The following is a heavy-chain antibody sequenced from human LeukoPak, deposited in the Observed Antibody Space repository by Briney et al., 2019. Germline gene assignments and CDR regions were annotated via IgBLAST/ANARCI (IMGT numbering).Heavy chain of an antibody. CDR2: INSDGSST. CDR1: GFTFSSYW. Sequence: GGSLRLSCAASGFTFSSYWMHWVRQAPGKGLVWVSRINSDGSSTSYADPVKGRFTISRDNSKNTLYLQMNSLRAEDTAVYYCATSYDSSGYSVDYWGQGTLVTVSS. V-gene: IGHV3-74*01. D-gene: IGHD3-22*01. CDR3: ATSYDSSGYSVDY. J-gene: IGHJ4*02.